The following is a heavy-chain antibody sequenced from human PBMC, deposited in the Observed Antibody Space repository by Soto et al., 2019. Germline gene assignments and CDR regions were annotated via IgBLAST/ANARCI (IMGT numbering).Heavy chain of an antibody. CDR1: GVSISSYY. Sequence: SETLSLTCTVSGVSISSYYWSWIRQPPGKALEWIGYIYNTGSTNYNPSLKGRVTISIDSSKNQFSLKLTSVTAADTAVYYCAMVPAAPHWVYYFGMDVWGQGTMVTVS. J-gene: IGHJ6*02. D-gene: IGHD2-2*01. CDR2: IYNTGST. V-gene: IGHV4-59*12. CDR3: AMVPAAPHWVYYFGMDV.